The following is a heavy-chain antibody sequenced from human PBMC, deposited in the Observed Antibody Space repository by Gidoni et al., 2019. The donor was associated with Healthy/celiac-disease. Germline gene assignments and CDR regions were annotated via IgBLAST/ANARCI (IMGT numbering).Heavy chain of an antibody. Sequence: QVQLQESGPGLVKPSETLSLTCTVSGGSISRYYWSWIRQPPGKGLEWLGYIYYSGSTNYNPSLKSRVTISVDTSKNQFSLKLSSVTAADTAVYYCARQLGYCSGGSCMAWFDPWGQGTLVTVSS. V-gene: IGHV4-59*01. CDR2: IYYSGST. CDR3: ARQLGYCSGGSCMAWFDP. J-gene: IGHJ5*02. CDR1: GGSISRYY. D-gene: IGHD2-15*01.